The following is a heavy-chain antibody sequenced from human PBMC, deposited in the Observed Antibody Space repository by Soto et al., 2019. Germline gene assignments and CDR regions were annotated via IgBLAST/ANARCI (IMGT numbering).Heavy chain of an antibody. CDR3: ARRAQDFDGTGFHAFDR. Sequence: EVQLLESGGGLRQPGGSLRLSCVACGYNFNKYAVSWVRQAPGKGLEWVSAISSGGDNTHYADSVKGRFTITSDNSKNLLSLEMNSLTVEETAVYYCARRAQDFDGTGFHAFDRWGQGTRVTASS. D-gene: IGHD3-9*01. CDR2: ISSGGDNT. V-gene: IGHV3-23*01. CDR1: GYNFNKYA. J-gene: IGHJ3*01.